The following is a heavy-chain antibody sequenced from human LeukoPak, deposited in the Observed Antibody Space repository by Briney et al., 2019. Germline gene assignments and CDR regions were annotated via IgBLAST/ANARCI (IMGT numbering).Heavy chain of an antibody. CDR3: ARDGLWFGESRYGMDV. D-gene: IGHD3-10*01. CDR1: GYTFTGYY. V-gene: IGHV1-2*02. Sequence: ASVKVSCKASGYTFTGYYMHWVRQAPGQRLECMGWINPNSGGTNYAQKFQGRVTMTRDTSISTAYMELSRLRSDDTAVYYCARDGLWFGESRYGMDVWGQGTTVTVSS. CDR2: INPNSGGT. J-gene: IGHJ6*02.